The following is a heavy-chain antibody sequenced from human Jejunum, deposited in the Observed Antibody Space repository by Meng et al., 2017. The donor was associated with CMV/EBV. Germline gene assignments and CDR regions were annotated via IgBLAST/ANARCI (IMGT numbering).Heavy chain of an antibody. CDR1: GLTFDTYE. CDR3: ARSKVAMGFDF. Sequence: GSGLTFDTYEMNWVRQAPGKGLEWVSFITSSGGPAYHADSVKGRFTISRDNAKNSVYLQMNGLRVEDTAIYYCARSKVAMGFDFWGQGTRVTVSS. D-gene: IGHD5-12*01. CDR2: ITSSGGPA. J-gene: IGHJ5*01. V-gene: IGHV3-48*03.